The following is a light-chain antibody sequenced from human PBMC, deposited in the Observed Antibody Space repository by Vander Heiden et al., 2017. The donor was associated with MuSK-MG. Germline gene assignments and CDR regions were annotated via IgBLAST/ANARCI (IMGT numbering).Light chain of an antibody. CDR3: QQSYSTPFYT. CDR2: AAS. V-gene: IGKV1-39*01. J-gene: IGKJ2*01. Sequence: DIQMTQSPSSLSASVGDRVTITCRASQSISSYLNWYQQKPGKAPKLLNYAASSLQSGVPSRFSGSGSGTDFTLTISSLQPEDFATYYCQQSYSTPFYTFGQGTKLEIK. CDR1: QSISSY.